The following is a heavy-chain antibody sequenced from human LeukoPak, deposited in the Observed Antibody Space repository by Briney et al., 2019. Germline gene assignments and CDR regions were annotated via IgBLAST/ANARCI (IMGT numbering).Heavy chain of an antibody. Sequence: SETLSLTCTVSGGSISSYYWSWIRQPPGKGLEWIGYIYYSGSTNYNPSLKSRVTISVDTSKNQFSLKLSSVTAADTAVYYCATGRELLGNYWGRGTLVTVSS. CDR1: GGSISSYY. V-gene: IGHV4-59*01. D-gene: IGHD1-26*01. CDR3: ATGRELLGNY. CDR2: IYYSGST. J-gene: IGHJ4*02.